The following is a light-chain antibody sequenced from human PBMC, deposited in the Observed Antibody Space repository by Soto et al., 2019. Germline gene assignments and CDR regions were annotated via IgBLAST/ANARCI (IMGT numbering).Light chain of an antibody. Sequence: SALTQPASVSGSPGQSITISGTGTSSDVGGYNYVSWYQQHPGKAPKLLIYDVSNRPSGVSNRFSGSKSGNTASLTISGLQAEDEADYYCSSYRSSSTVYVFGTGTKVTVL. CDR2: DVS. CDR3: SSYRSSSTVYV. J-gene: IGLJ1*01. CDR1: SSDVGGYNY. V-gene: IGLV2-14*01.